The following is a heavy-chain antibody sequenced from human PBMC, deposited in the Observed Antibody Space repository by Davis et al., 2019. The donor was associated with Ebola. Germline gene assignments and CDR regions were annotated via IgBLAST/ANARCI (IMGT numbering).Heavy chain of an antibody. CDR1: SGSCRPGDSD. J-gene: IGHJ4*02. CDR2: IYKSGST. Sequence: QTLSLPRAVSSGSCRPGDSDWSSIRHPPGRGLEWIGSIYKSGSTYYNPSLKSQVTISIDTSNNQFSLKLSSVTAADTDVYYCARGRDAYKTGYWDQGTLVTVSS. V-gene: IGHV4-30-4*01. CDR3: ARGRDAYKTGY. D-gene: IGHD5-24*01.